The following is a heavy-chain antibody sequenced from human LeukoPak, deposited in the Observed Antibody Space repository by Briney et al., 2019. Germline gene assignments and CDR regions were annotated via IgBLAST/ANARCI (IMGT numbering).Heavy chain of an antibody. V-gene: IGHV3-43*01. Sequence: GGSLRLSFAASGITFDDYTMHWVAQAPGKGLEGVSLISWDAGRTYYTDSVKGWFTISRDNSKNSLYLQMNSLRAEDTALYYCAKDFFPSGRPWLGFFQQWGQGTLVTVSS. D-gene: IGHD3-10*01. CDR3: AKDFFPSGRPWLGFFQQ. CDR1: GITFDDYT. CDR2: ISWDAGRT. J-gene: IGHJ1*01.